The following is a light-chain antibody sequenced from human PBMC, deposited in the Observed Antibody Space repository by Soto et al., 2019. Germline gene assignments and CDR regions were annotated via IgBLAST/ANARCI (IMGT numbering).Light chain of an antibody. CDR3: QQYGNLLST. CDR1: HDISIS. J-gene: IGKJ3*01. CDR2: DAS. V-gene: IGKV1-33*01. Sequence: DIQMTQSPSSLSASVGDRVTITCQASHDISISLNWYQQKPGKAPKLLIYDASELETGVPSRFSGSGSGTDFTFTISSLQPEDIATYYCQQYGNLLSTFGPGTKVDIK.